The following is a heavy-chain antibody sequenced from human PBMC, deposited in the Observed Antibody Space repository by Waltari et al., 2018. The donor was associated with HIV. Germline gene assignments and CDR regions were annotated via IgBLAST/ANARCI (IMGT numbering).Heavy chain of an antibody. CDR2: ISKSGYYV. D-gene: IGHD1-1*01. J-gene: IGHJ4*02. CDR1: GFKFDIFT. V-gene: IGHV3-21*01. Sequence: DVQLVESGGGLVKPGQSLRLSCVAPGFKFDIFTMTWVRQAPGGGLEWVASISKSGYYVYYSDSLKGRVTISRDNAKKSLLLQVNSLTADDTGLYFCVRDRTSETTGDFDSWGQGVPVFVSS. CDR3: VRDRTSETTGDFDS.